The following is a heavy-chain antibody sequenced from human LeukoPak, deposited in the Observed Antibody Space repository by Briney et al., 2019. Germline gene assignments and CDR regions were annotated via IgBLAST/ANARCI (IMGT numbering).Heavy chain of an antibody. CDR1: GFTFSSYG. CDR2: ISYDGSNK. J-gene: IGHJ4*02. CDR3: ARLYDSSAYLADHFDY. V-gene: IGHV3-30*03. D-gene: IGHD3-22*01. Sequence: GGSLRLSCAASGFTFSSYGMHWVRQAPGKGLEWVAVISYDGSNKYYADSVKGRFTISRDNAKNSLYLQMNSLRAEDTAVYYCARLYDSSAYLADHFDYWGQGTLVTVSS.